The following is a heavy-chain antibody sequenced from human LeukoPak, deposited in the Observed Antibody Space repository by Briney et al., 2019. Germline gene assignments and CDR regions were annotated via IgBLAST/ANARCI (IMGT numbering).Heavy chain of an antibody. J-gene: IGHJ3*02. Sequence: PSETLSLTCAVYGGSFSGYYWSWIRQPPGKGLEWIGEINHSGSTNYNPSLKSRVTISVNTSKNQFSLKLSSVTAADTAVYYCARYCSGGSCGSDAFDIWGQGTMVTVSS. CDR1: GGSFSGYY. CDR2: INHSGST. D-gene: IGHD2-15*01. V-gene: IGHV4-34*01. CDR3: ARYCSGGSCGSDAFDI.